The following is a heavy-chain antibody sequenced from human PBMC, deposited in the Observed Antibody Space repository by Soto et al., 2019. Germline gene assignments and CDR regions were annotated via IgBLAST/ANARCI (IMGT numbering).Heavy chain of an antibody. D-gene: IGHD3-3*01. CDR1: GGTFSSYA. J-gene: IGHJ6*02. CDR2: IIPIFGTA. CDR3: ARVRYDFWSGYSLDYYYGMDV. V-gene: IGHV1-69*13. Sequence: GASVKVSCKASGGTFSSYAISWVRQAPGQGLEWMGGIIPIFGTANYAQKFQGRVTITADESTSTAYMELSSLRSEDTAVYYCARVRYDFWSGYSLDYYYGMDVWGQGTTVTVSS.